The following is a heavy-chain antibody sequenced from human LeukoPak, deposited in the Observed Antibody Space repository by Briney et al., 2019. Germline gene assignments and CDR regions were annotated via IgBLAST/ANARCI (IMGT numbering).Heavy chain of an antibody. Sequence: PGGSLRLSCAASGFTFSSYGMHWVRQAPGKGLEWVAVISYDGSNKYYADSVKGRFTISRDNSKNTLYLQMNSLRAEDTAVYYCARDHDMLAYCGGDCPEYFQHWGQGTLVTVSS. V-gene: IGHV3-30*03. J-gene: IGHJ1*01. CDR2: ISYDGSNK. D-gene: IGHD2-21*02. CDR3: ARDHDMLAYCGGDCPEYFQH. CDR1: GFTFSSYG.